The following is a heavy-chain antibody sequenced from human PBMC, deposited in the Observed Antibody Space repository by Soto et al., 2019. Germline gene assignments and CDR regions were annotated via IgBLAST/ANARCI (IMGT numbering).Heavy chain of an antibody. CDR2: IIPIFGTA. Sequence: QVQLVQSGAEVKKPGSSVKVSCKASGGTFSSYAISWVRQAPGQGLEWMGGIIPIFGTANYAQKFQGRVTITADESMSTAYMELSSLRSEDTAVYYCASGDYYDSSGYHSASDYWGQGTLVTVSS. D-gene: IGHD3-22*01. CDR3: ASGDYYDSSGYHSASDY. CDR1: GGTFSSYA. V-gene: IGHV1-69*01. J-gene: IGHJ4*02.